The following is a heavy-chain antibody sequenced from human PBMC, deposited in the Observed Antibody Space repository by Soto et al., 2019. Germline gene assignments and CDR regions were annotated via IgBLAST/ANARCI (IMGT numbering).Heavy chain of an antibody. J-gene: IGHJ5*02. CDR3: ARDYPLYGPYPAFDP. V-gene: IGHV1-18*01. D-gene: IGHD2-2*02. CDR1: GYTFTSYG. CDR2: ISAYNGNT. Sequence: ASVKVSCKASGYTFTSYGISWVRQAPGQGLEWMGWISAYNGNTNYAQKLQGRVTMTTDTSTSTAYMELRSLRSDDTAVYYCARDYPLYGPYPAFDPWGQGTLVTVS.